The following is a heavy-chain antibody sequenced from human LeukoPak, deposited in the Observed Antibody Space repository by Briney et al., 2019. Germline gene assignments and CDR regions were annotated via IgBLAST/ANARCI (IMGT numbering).Heavy chain of an antibody. V-gene: IGHV3-15*01. CDR1: GFTFSSAW. J-gene: IGHJ4*02. CDR3: TTDKLREGGADFAPFDY. CDR2: IKSKTDGGTT. Sequence: GGSLRLSCAASGFTFSSAWMSWVRQAPGKGLEWVGRIKSKTDGGTTDYAAPVKGRFTISRDDSKNTLYLQMNSLKTEDTAVYYCTTDKLREGGADFAPFDYWGQGTLVTVSS. D-gene: IGHD1-26*01.